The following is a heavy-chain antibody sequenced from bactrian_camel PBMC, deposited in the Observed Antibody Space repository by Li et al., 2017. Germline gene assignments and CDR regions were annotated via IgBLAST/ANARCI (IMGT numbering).Heavy chain of an antibody. CDR3: AAIFGSIN. CDR1: GFTFISYA. Sequence: QLVESGGGLVQPGGSLRLSCAASGFTFISYAMAWVRQAPGKGLEWVSGINGGGDTTRYAEPVKARFTISRDNARNTLYLQMNSLETEDSAVYYCAAIFGSINWGQGTQVTVS. CDR2: INGGGDTT. D-gene: IGHD6*01. V-gene: IGHV3S42*01. J-gene: IGHJ4*01.